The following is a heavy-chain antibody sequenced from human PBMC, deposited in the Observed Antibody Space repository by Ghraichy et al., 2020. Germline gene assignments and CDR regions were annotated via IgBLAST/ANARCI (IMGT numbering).Heavy chain of an antibody. J-gene: IGHJ4*02. CDR1: GGSFSGYY. Sequence: SETLSLTCAVYGGSFSGYYWSWIRQPPGKGLEWIGEINHSGSTNYNPSLKSRVTISVDTSKNQFSLKLSSVTAADTAVYYCARGSGRSIGDGYSPTPPAGDYFDYWGQGTLVTVSS. D-gene: IGHD5-24*01. CDR3: ARGSGRSIGDGYSPTPPAGDYFDY. V-gene: IGHV4-34*01. CDR2: INHSGST.